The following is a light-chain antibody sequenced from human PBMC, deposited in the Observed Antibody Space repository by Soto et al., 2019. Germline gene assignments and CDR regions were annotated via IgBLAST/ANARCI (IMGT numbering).Light chain of an antibody. V-gene: IGKV3-15*01. CDR3: QQYNNWPYT. Sequence: EIVLTQSPATLSLSPGERATLSCRASQSVSSYLAWYQQKPGQAPRLLIYGASTRATGIPARFSGSGSGTEFTLTISSLQSEDFAVYYCQQYNNWPYTFGQGTNLEIK. CDR2: GAS. CDR1: QSVSSY. J-gene: IGKJ2*01.